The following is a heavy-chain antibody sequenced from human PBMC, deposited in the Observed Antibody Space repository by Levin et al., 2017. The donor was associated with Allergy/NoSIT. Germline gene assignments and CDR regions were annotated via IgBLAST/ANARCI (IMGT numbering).Heavy chain of an antibody. V-gene: IGHV3-30*14. D-gene: IGHD6-13*01. CDR3: ARDRFFAAAGFNADF. Sequence: GGSLRLSCGASGFTFSNHAMHWVRQAPGKGLEWVALMSSNERSRFYADSVKGRFTISRDNSQNTLYLQLNSLRPEDTAVYYCARDRFFAAAGFNADFWGRGTLVTVSS. J-gene: IGHJ4*02. CDR1: GFTFSNHA. CDR2: MSSNERSR.